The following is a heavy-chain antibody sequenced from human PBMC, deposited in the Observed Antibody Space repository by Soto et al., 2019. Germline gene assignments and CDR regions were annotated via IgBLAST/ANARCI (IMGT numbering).Heavy chain of an antibody. J-gene: IGHJ4*02. V-gene: IGHV3-30-3*01. D-gene: IGHD3-22*01. CDR3: AGLYYDSSGYPRDIDY. CDR1: GFSFSSYA. Sequence: GGSLRPSCAASGFSFSSYAVHWVRPAPGKGLEWVAVIAYDGSNKYYANSVKRRFTISRDNSKNTLYLQMNSLRAEDTAVYYCAGLYYDSSGYPRDIDYWGQGTLVTVSS. CDR2: IAYDGSNK.